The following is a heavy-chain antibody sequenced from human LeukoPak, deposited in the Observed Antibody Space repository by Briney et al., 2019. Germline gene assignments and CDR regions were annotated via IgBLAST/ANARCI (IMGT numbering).Heavy chain of an antibody. CDR2: IYYSGST. D-gene: IGHD6-13*01. Sequence: SETLSLTCTVSGGSISSSSYYWGWIRQPPGKGLEWIGSIYYSGSTYYNPSLKSRVTISVDTSKNQFSLKLSSVTAADTAVYYCATKDGYSSSWYLPDAFDIWGQGTMVTVSS. J-gene: IGHJ3*02. CDR1: GGSISSSSYY. CDR3: ATKDGYSSSWYLPDAFDI. V-gene: IGHV4-39*07.